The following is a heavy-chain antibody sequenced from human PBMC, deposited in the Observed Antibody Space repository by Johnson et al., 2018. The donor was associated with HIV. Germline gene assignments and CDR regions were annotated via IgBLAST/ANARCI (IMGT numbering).Heavy chain of an antibody. J-gene: IGHJ3*01. D-gene: IGHD5-24*01. V-gene: IGHV3-74*01. CDR3: AREMAWEDAFDV. CDR2: INSDGGST. Sequence: VQLVESGGGLVQPGGSLRLSCAASGFTFSSYWMHWVRQAPGKGLVWVSRINSDGGSTTYADSVKGRFTISRDNAKNSLYLQMNSLRAEDTAVYYCAREMAWEDAFDVWGQGTMVTVSS. CDR1: GFTFSSYW.